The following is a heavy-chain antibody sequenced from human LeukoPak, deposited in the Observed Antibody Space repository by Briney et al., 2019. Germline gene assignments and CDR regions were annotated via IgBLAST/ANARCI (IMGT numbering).Heavy chain of an antibody. Sequence: PGGSLRLSCAASGFTFSSYAMSWVRQAPGKGLEWVSAISGSGGSTYYADSVKGRFTISRDNSKNTLYLQMNSLRAEDTAVYYCAKSSFGGSSSGVWFDPWGQGTLVTVSS. CDR1: GFTFSSYA. D-gene: IGHD6-6*01. J-gene: IGHJ5*02. CDR3: AKSSFGGSSSGVWFDP. CDR2: ISGSGGST. V-gene: IGHV3-23*01.